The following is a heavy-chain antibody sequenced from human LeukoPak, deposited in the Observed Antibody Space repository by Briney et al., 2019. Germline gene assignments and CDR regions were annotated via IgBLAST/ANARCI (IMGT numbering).Heavy chain of an antibody. CDR1: GFTFSSYS. Sequence: GGLRLSCAASGFTFSSYSMNWVRQAPGKGLEWVSFISSSSSTLYYADSVKGRFTLSRDNAKNSLSLQMNSLRAEDTAVYYCARGDNYYDSSGYYSSDYWGQGTLVTVSS. D-gene: IGHD3-22*01. J-gene: IGHJ4*02. V-gene: IGHV3-48*04. CDR2: ISSSSSTL. CDR3: ARGDNYYDSSGYYSSDY.